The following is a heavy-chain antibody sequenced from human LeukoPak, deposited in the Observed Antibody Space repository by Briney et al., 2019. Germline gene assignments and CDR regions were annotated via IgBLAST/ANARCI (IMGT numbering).Heavy chain of an antibody. D-gene: IGHD3-10*01. V-gene: IGHV4-34*01. CDR3: AIQYGSVDY. CDR1: GGSFSGYY. J-gene: IGHJ4*02. Sequence: PSETLSLTCAVYGGSFSGYYWSWIRQPPGKGLEWIGEINHSGSTNYNPSLKSRVTISVDTSKNQFSLKLSSVTAADTAVYYCAIQYGSVDYWGQGTLVTVSS. CDR2: INHSGST.